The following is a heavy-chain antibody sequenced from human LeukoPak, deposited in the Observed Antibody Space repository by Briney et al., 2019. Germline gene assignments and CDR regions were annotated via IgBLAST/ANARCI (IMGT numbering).Heavy chain of an antibody. CDR1: GFTFSSYG. V-gene: IGHV3-33*06. D-gene: IGHD6-13*01. CDR2: IWYDGSNK. Sequence: GRSLRLSCAASGFTFSSYGMHWVRQAPGKGLEWVAVIWYDGSNKYYADSVKGRFTISRDNSENTLYLQMNSLRAEDTAVYYCAKDSGSSWGDYWGQGTLVTVSS. CDR3: AKDSGSSWGDY. J-gene: IGHJ4*02.